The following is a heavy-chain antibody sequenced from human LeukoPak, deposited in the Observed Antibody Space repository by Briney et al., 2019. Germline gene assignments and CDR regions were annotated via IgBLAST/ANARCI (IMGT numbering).Heavy chain of an antibody. D-gene: IGHD6-13*01. V-gene: IGHV1-69*05. CDR3: ATLPTGYSSSWLDY. CDR1: GGTFSSYA. Sequence: ASVKVSCKASGGTFSSYAISWVRQAPGQGLEWMGGIIPIFGTANYAQKFQGRVTITTDESTSTAYMELSSLRSEDTAVYYCATLPTGYSSSWLDYWGQGTLVTVSS. CDR2: IIPIFGTA. J-gene: IGHJ4*02.